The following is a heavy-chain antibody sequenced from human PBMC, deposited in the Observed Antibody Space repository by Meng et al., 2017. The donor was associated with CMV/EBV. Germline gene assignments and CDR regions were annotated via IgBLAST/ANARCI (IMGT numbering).Heavy chain of an antibody. CDR1: GYTFTSYD. V-gene: IGHV1-8*03. Sequence: ASVKVSCKASGYTFTSYDINWVRQATGQGLEWMGWMNPNSGHTDYAQKFQGRVTITMNTSRSTAYMELSSLRTEDTAVYYCARYKGMDVWGQGTTVTVSS. CDR3: ARYKGMDV. D-gene: IGHD1-14*01. J-gene: IGHJ6*02. CDR2: MNPNSGHT.